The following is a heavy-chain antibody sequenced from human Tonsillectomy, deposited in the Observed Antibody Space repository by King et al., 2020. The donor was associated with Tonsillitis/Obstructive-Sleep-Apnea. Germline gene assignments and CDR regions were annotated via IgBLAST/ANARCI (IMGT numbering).Heavy chain of an antibody. D-gene: IGHD6-19*01. Sequence: QLQESGPGLVKPSETLSLTCIVSGGSISSKSYYWGWILQPPGQGLEWIGSIYYSGSTYYNPSLKSRVTISVDTSKTQFSLKLSFVNAADTAVYYCASRSSSGWYNWFDPWGQGTLVTVSS. V-gene: IGHV4-39*01. J-gene: IGHJ5*02. CDR1: GGSISSKSYY. CDR2: IYYSGST. CDR3: ASRSSSGWYNWFDP.